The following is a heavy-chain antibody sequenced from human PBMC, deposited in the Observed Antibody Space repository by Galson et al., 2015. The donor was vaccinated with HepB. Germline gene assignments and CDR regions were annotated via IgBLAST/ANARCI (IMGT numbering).Heavy chain of an antibody. CDR1: GYTFTSYG. CDR2: ISAYNGNT. Sequence: SVKVSCKASGYTFTSYGISWVRQAPGQGLEWMGWISAYNGNTNYAQKLQGRVTMTTDTSTSTAYMELRSLRSDDTAVYYCARDPSSSGYYYFDYWGQGTLVTVSS. D-gene: IGHD3-22*01. J-gene: IGHJ4*02. CDR3: ARDPSSSGYYYFDY. V-gene: IGHV1-18*04.